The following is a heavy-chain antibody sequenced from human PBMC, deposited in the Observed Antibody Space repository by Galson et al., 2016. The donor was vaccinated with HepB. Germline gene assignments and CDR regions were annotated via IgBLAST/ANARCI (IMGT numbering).Heavy chain of an antibody. CDR1: GYSFTTYW. CDR3: ARQPPLDPYCSGGTCYVVSGAFDI. J-gene: IGHJ3*02. CDR2: IYPGDSDT. D-gene: IGHD2-15*01. Sequence: QSGAEVTKPGDSLKISCKGSGYSFTTYWIGWVRQMPGKGLEWMGIIYPGDSDTRYSPSFQGQVTISVDKSIRTAYLQWTSLKASDTAMYYCARQPPLDPYCSGGTCYVVSGAFDIWGQGTVVTVSS. V-gene: IGHV5-51*01.